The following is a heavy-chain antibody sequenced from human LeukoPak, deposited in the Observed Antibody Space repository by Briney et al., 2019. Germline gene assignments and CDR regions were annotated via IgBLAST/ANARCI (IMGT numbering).Heavy chain of an antibody. J-gene: IGHJ4*02. Sequence: SVKVSCQASGGTFSSYAISWVRQAPGQGLEWMGRIIPIFGTANYAQKFQGRVTITTDESTSTAYMELSSLRSEDTAVYYCARDLGYDYGDDWGQGTLVTVSS. CDR2: IIPIFGTA. D-gene: IGHD3-22*01. V-gene: IGHV1-69*05. CDR3: ARDLGYDYGDD. CDR1: GGTFSSYA.